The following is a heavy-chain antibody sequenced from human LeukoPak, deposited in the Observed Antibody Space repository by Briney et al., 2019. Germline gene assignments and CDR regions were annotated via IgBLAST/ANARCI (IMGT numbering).Heavy chain of an antibody. CDR2: ISHSGST. CDR1: GYSISSGYY. J-gene: IGHJ4*02. CDR3: ARRVYPYYFDY. V-gene: IGHV4-38-2*01. D-gene: IGHD5/OR15-5a*01. Sequence: TSETLSLTCAVSGYSISSGYYWGWILQPPGKGLEWIGTISHSGSTYYNPSLKSRVTISIDTSKNQFSLKLYSVTAADTAVYYCARRVYPYYFDYWGQGTLVTVSS.